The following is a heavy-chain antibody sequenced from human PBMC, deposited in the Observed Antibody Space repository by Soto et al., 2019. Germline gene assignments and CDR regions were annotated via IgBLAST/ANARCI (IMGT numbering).Heavy chain of an antibody. D-gene: IGHD3-10*01. Sequence: ASVKVSCKASGYTFSSNSIHWVRQAPGQGLEWMGWITPFNGDTSYAQKFQGRVTMTTDTSTSTVFMELRSLRFDDTAVYYCARDGTWFGESIDYWGQGTLVTV. CDR1: GYTFSSNS. V-gene: IGHV1-18*04. CDR2: ITPFNGDT. CDR3: ARDGTWFGESIDY. J-gene: IGHJ4*02.